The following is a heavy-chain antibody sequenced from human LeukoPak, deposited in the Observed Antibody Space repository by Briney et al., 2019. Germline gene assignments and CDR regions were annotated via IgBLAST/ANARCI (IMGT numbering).Heavy chain of an antibody. J-gene: IGHJ4*02. CDR2: IYSGGST. Sequence: GGSLRLSCAASGFTVSSNYMSWVRQAPGKRLEWVSVIYSGGSTYYADSVKGRFTISRDNSKNTLYLQMNSLRAEDTAVYYCARDYYGSGSYYWGQGTLVTVSS. D-gene: IGHD3-10*01. CDR3: ARDYYGSGSYY. CDR1: GFTVSSNY. V-gene: IGHV3-66*01.